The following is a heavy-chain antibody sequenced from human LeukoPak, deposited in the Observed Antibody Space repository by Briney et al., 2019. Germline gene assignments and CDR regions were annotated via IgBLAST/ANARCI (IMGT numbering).Heavy chain of an antibody. Sequence: QTGGSLRLSCAASGLTFSKFWMHWVRQAPGKGLEWVSVIYDNGDAYSADSVKGRFTISRHNSKNTLYLQMNSLRPEDTAVYYCAGGSRRDGYDYWGQGTLVTVSS. V-gene: IGHV3-53*04. J-gene: IGHJ4*02. CDR1: GLTFSKFW. CDR2: IYDNGDA. CDR3: AGGSRRDGYDY. D-gene: IGHD5-24*01.